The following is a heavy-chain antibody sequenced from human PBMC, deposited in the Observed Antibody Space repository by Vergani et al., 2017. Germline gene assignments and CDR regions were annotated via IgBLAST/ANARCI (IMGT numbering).Heavy chain of an antibody. CDR1: GLVFSDYT. J-gene: IGHJ6*02. CDR3: ARASYYYDSSGYLTPRYYYYGMDV. V-gene: IGHV3-23*04. D-gene: IGHD3-22*01. Sequence: EVQLVESGGDLAQPGGSLTLSCVAYGLVFSDYTMSWVRQAPGRGLEWVSIISGSATGGVTYVADSVKGRFTIFRDNAKNSLYLQMNSLRAEDTAVYYCARASYYYDSSGYLTPRYYYYGMDVWGQGTTVTVSS. CDR2: ISGSATGGVT.